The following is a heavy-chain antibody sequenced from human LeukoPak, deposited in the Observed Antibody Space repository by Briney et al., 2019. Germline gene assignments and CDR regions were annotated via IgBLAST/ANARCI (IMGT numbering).Heavy chain of an antibody. D-gene: IGHD4-17*01. V-gene: IGHV3-30*18. J-gene: IGHJ4*02. CDR3: AKDSQDYGLDY. CDR2: IAYDGSKK. CDR1: GFTFSTYG. Sequence: QSGGSLRLSCAASGFTFSTYGMHWVRQAPGKGLEWVAYIAYDGSKKYYADSVKGRFTISRDKSENTQHLQMNSLRAEDTAVYYCAKDSQDYGLDYRGQGTLVTVSS.